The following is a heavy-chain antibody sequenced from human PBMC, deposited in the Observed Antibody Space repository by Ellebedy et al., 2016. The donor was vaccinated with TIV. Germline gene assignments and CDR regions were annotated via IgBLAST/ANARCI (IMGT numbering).Heavy chain of an antibody. CDR1: GGSISSYY. Sequence: SETLSLTXTVSGGSISSYYWSWIRQPPGKGLEWIGYIYYTGNNNYNPSLKSRVTISVDTSKNQFSLKLSSVTAADTAVYYCATGSGRPGDGFDPWGQGTLVTVSS. D-gene: IGHD7-27*01. CDR2: IYYTGNN. J-gene: IGHJ5*02. V-gene: IGHV4-59*01. CDR3: ATGSGRPGDGFDP.